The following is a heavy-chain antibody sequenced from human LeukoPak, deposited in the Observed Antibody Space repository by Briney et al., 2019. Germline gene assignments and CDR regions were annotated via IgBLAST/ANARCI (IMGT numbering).Heavy chain of an antibody. D-gene: IGHD3-22*01. CDR1: GFTFSNYW. CDR2: IKEDGGEK. CDR3: ATYSSLNTREFQY. V-gene: IGHV3-7*01. J-gene: IGHJ1*01. Sequence: GGSLRLSCEASGFTFSNYWMSWVRQAPGKGLEWVANIKEDGGEKYYLDSVKGRFTISRDNARNSLYLQMNRLRAEDTAVYYCATYSSLNTREFQYWGQGTLVTVSP.